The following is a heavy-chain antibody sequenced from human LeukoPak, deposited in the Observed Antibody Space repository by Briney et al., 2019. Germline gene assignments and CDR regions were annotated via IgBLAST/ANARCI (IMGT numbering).Heavy chain of an antibody. D-gene: IGHD3-10*01. CDR1: GGSISNYY. CDR2: IYYSGST. V-gene: IGHV4-59*12. Sequence: SETLSLTCTVSGGSISNYYWSWIRQPPGKGLEWIGYIYYSGSTYYNPSLKSRVTISVDTSKNQFSLKLSSVTAADTAVYYCARGSYGSGRPGWFDPWGQGTLVTVSS. CDR3: ARGSYGSGRPGWFDP. J-gene: IGHJ5*02.